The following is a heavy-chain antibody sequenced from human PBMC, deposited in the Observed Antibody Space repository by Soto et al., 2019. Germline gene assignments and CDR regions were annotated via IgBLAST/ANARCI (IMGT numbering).Heavy chain of an antibody. CDR1: GFTFSSYD. J-gene: IGHJ6*02. V-gene: IGHV3-13*04. CDR3: ARSSGYYEDDYYYYGMDV. CDR2: IGTAGDT. D-gene: IGHD3-22*01. Sequence: HPGGSLRLSCAASGFTFSSYDMHWVRQATGKGLEWVSAIGTAGDTYYPGSVRGRFTISRENAKNSLYLQMNSLRAGDTAVYYCARSSGYYEDDYYYYGMDVWGQGTTVTVSS.